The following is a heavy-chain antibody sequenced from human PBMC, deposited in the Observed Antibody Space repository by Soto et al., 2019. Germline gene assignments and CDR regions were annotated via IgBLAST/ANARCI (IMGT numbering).Heavy chain of an antibody. Sequence: GGSLRLSCAASGFTFSSYAMSWVRQAPGKGLEWVSAISGSGGSTYYADSVKVRFTISRDNSENTLYLQMNSLRAEGTAVYYWTKHYDYVWGSYGFDPWGQGTLVTVSS. CDR1: GFTFSSYA. CDR3: TKHYDYVWGSYGFDP. CDR2: ISGSGGST. J-gene: IGHJ5*02. V-gene: IGHV3-23*01. D-gene: IGHD3-16*01.